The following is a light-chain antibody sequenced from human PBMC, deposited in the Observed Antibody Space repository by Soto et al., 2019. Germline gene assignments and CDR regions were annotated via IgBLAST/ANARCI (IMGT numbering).Light chain of an antibody. CDR3: SSYTSSSNYV. Sequence: LTQPASVSGSPGQSITISCTGTSSDVGGYNYVSWYQQHPGKAPKLMIYEVSNRPSGVSNRFSGSKSGNTASLTISGLQAEDEADYYCSSYTSSSNYVFGTGTKVTVL. CDR1: SSDVGGYNY. V-gene: IGLV2-14*01. J-gene: IGLJ1*01. CDR2: EVS.